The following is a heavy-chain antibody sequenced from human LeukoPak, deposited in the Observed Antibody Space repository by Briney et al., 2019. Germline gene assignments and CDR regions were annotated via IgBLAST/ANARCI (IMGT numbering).Heavy chain of an antibody. Sequence: VASVKVSCTASGYTFTGHFMHWVRQAPGQGLEWMGWIEPKRGGTQYGHKLQGRVTITRDTSMSTAYMELSRLKADDTAVYYCAREMGVVPTAIPTVDSWGQGTLVTVSS. CDR1: GYTFTGHF. CDR2: IEPKRGGT. CDR3: AREMGVVPTAIPTVDS. D-gene: IGHD2-2*02. J-gene: IGHJ4*02. V-gene: IGHV1-2*02.